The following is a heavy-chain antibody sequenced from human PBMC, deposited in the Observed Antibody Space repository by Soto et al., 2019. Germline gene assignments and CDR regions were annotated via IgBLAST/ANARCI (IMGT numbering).Heavy chain of an antibody. J-gene: IGHJ4*02. CDR2: IIPIFGTA. D-gene: IGHD3-22*01. CDR3: ARAWGSYYCDSSGYLDY. CDR1: GGTLSSYA. Sequence: SSVKVSCKASGGTLSSYAISWVRQAPGQGLEWMGGIIPIFGTANYAQKFQGRVTITADECTRTAYMELSSLRAEETAVYYCARAWGSYYCDSSGYLDYLARGTLDPVSS. V-gene: IGHV1-69*13.